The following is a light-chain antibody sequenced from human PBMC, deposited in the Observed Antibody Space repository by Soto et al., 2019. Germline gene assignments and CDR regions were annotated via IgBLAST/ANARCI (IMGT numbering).Light chain of an antibody. CDR1: SSDVGGYNY. V-gene: IGLV2-14*01. CDR2: DVS. Sequence: QSALTQPASVSGSPGQSITISCTGTSSDVGGYNYVSWYQQHPGKAPKLMIYDVSNRPSGVSNRFSGSKSGNTASLTISGLQAEDEADYCCSSYTRSSTLLDVFGTGTKLTVL. J-gene: IGLJ1*01. CDR3: SSYTRSSTLLDV.